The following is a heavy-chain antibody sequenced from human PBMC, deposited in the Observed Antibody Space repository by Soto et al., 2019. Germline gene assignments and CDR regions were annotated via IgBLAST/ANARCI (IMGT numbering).Heavy chain of an antibody. D-gene: IGHD1-26*01. CDR1: GASISPYY. V-gene: IGHV4-59*01. Sequence: SETLSPTCSVSGASISPYYWSWIRQPPGKGLEWIGYIYYSGNTNYSPSFKSRVLMSVDTSKNQFSLKLSSVTAADTAVYYCARVGDTRSWECDYWGQGTLAPVTS. CDR2: IYYSGNT. CDR3: ARVGDTRSWECDY. J-gene: IGHJ4*02.